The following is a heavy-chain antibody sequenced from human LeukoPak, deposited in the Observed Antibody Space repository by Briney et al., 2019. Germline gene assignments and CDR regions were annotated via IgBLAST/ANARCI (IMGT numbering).Heavy chain of an antibody. D-gene: IGHD2-8*01. Sequence: ASVKVSCKASGYTFTSYAMHWVRQAPGQGLEWMGWTNPNSGDTNYAQKFQGRITMPRDTSINTAYMELSSLRSDDTAVYFCARGGTTYGECCLFDYWGQGTLVTVSS. CDR2: TNPNSGDT. J-gene: IGHJ4*02. V-gene: IGHV1-2*02. CDR1: GYTFTSYA. CDR3: ARGGTTYGECCLFDY.